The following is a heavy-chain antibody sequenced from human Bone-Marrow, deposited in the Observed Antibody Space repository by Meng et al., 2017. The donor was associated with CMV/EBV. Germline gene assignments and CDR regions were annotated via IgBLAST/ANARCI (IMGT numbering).Heavy chain of an antibody. V-gene: IGHV3-21*01. CDR1: GFTFDDYG. J-gene: IGHJ6*02. D-gene: IGHD1-1*01. CDR2: ISSSSSYI. CDR3: ARERTVRYYYYGMDV. Sequence: GESLKISCAASGFTFDDYGMSWVRQAPGKGLEWVSSISSSSSYIYYADSVKGRFTISRDNAKNSLYLQMNSLRAEDTAVYYCARERTVRYYYYGMDVWGQGTTVTVSS.